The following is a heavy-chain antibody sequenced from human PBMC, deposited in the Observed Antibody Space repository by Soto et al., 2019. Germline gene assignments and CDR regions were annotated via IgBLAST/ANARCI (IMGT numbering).Heavy chain of an antibody. CDR3: ARGSGYHTY. Sequence: PGESLKISCKSSGDTFTTNWIAWVRQMPGRGLERMGIIYTSDSDTGYSPSFQGQVTISVDKSINTAYLQWSSLKVSDTATYYCARGSGYHTYWGQGTLVTVSS. CDR1: GDTFTTNW. CDR2: IYTSDSDT. J-gene: IGHJ4*02. D-gene: IGHD5-12*01. V-gene: IGHV5-51*01.